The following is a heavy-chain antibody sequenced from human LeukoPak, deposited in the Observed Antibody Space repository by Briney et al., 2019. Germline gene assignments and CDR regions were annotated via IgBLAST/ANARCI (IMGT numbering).Heavy chain of an antibody. V-gene: IGHV4-34*01. Sequence: SGTLSLTCAVYGGSFSGYYWSWIRQPPGKGLEWIGEINHSGSTNYDPSLKSRVTISVDTSKNQFSLKLSSVTAADTAVYYCARGRKQWLVKGGWFDPWGQGTLVTVSS. D-gene: IGHD6-19*01. CDR2: INHSGST. CDR1: GGSFSGYY. J-gene: IGHJ5*02. CDR3: ARGRKQWLVKGGWFDP.